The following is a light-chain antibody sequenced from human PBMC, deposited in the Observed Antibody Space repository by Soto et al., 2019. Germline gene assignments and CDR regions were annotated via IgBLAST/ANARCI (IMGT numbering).Light chain of an antibody. Sequence: DIQLTQSPSFLSVSLGDRVTITCRATQGITKYLAWFQQRPGKPPNLLIYAASTLQNGVPSRFSGSGSGTEFSLTISSLQAEDFATYYCQQLDSYPPTFGQGTKVEIK. V-gene: IGKV1-9*01. CDR1: QGITKY. CDR3: QQLDSYPPT. J-gene: IGKJ1*01. CDR2: AAS.